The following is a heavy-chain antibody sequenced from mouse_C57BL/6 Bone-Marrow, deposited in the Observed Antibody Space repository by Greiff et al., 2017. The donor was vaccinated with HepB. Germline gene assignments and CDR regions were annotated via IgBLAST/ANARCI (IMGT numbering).Heavy chain of an antibody. V-gene: IGHV7-3*01. Sequence: EVQGVESGGGLVQPGGSLSLSCAASGFTFTDYYMSWVRQPPGKALEWLGFIRNKANGYTTEYSASVKGRFTISRDNSQSILYLQMNALRAEDSATYYCARYYYYYGSSLMDYWGQGTSVTVSS. CDR2: IRNKANGYTT. CDR3: ARYYYYYGSSLMDY. D-gene: IGHD1-1*01. CDR1: GFTFTDYY. J-gene: IGHJ4*01.